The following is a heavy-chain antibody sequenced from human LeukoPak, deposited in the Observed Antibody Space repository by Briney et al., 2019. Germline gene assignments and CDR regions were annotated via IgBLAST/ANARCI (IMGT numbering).Heavy chain of an antibody. Sequence: SQTLSLTCTVSGGSISSGGYYWSWIRQHPGKGLEWIGYIYYSGSTYYNPSLKSRVTISVDTSKNQFSLKLSSVTAADTAVYYCARVEGIVVVVAATPRNWFDPWGQGTLVTVSS. D-gene: IGHD2-15*01. J-gene: IGHJ5*02. V-gene: IGHV4-30-4*08. CDR3: ARVEGIVVVVAATPRNWFDP. CDR2: IYYSGST. CDR1: GGSISSGGYY.